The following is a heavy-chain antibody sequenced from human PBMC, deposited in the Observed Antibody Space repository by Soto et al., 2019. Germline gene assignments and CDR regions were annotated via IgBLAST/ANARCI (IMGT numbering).Heavy chain of an antibody. CDR2: IRSKANDYAT. CDR1: GFTFSGST. Sequence: EVQLVQSGGGLVQPVGSLKLSCAASGFTFSGSTVHWVRQASGEGLQWVGRIRSKANDYATTYIASVKGRFTISRDDSRNTAYLQMSDLKTEDTAVYYCTGGYCTGGTCYSGYFQHWGQGALVTVFS. J-gene: IGHJ1*01. D-gene: IGHD2-15*01. CDR3: TGGYCTGGTCYSGYFQH. V-gene: IGHV3-73*02.